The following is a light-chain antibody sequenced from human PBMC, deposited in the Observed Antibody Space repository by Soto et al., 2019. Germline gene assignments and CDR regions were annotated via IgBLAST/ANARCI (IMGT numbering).Light chain of an antibody. CDR1: SGDIGSYNR. V-gene: IGLV2-14*01. Sequence: QSALTQPASVSGSPGQSITISCTGTSGDIGSYNRVSWYQQHPGKAPKLIIYEVTDRPSGVSNRFSGSKSGNKASLAISGPPAGEHGEYLRKLKSKIKYGACVFGTGTKVTVL. J-gene: IGLJ1*01. CDR2: EVT. CDR3: KLKSKIKYGACV.